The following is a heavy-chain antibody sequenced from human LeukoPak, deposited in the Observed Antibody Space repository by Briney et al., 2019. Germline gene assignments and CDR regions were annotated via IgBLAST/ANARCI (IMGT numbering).Heavy chain of an antibody. V-gene: IGHV3-9*01. CDR2: ISWNSGSI. J-gene: IGHJ4*02. D-gene: IGHD3-10*01. Sequence: GGSLRLSCAASGFTFDDYAMHWVRQAPGKGLEWVSGISWNSGSIGYADSVKGPFTISRDNAKNSLYLQMNSLRAEDTALYYCAKARMVRGVPYFDYWGQGTLVTVSS. CDR1: GFTFDDYA. CDR3: AKARMVRGVPYFDY.